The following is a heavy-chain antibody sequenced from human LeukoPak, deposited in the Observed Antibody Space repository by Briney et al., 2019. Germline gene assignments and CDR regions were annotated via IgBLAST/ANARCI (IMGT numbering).Heavy chain of an antibody. J-gene: IGHJ6*02. V-gene: IGHV3-53*01. CDR2: IYSGGST. CDR1: GFTVSSNY. Sequence: PGGSLRLSCAASGFTVSSNYMSWVRQAPGKGLEWVSVIYSGGSTYYADSVKGRFTISRDNSKNTLYLQMNSLRAEGTAVYYCARDRSVYIERYYGMDVWGQGTTVTVSS. CDR3: ARDRSVYIERYYGMDV. D-gene: IGHD5-12*01.